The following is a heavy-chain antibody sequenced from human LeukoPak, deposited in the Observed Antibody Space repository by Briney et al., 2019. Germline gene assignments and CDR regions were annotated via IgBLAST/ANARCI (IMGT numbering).Heavy chain of an antibody. V-gene: IGHV1-69*02. Sequence: SVKVTCNAPGGAFSGYTINWVRQAPGQGLDLMGRIIPIPDIANYAQKFQGRLTITADTSTSTAYMELNSLRSEDTAVYYCAREYMGYTRTNYGMDVWGQGTTVTVS. CDR1: GGAFSGYT. CDR2: IIPIPDIA. D-gene: IGHD1-14*01. CDR3: AREYMGYTRTNYGMDV. J-gene: IGHJ6*02.